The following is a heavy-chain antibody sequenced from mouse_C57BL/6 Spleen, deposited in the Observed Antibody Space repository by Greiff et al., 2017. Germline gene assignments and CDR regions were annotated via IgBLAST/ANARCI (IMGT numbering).Heavy chain of an antibody. J-gene: IGHJ4*01. V-gene: IGHV2-9-1*01. CDR3: ARDYSNYEGAMDY. CDR1: GFSLTSYA. CDR2: IWTGGGT. Sequence: VQGVESGPGLVAPSQSLSITCTVSGFSLTSYAISWVRQPPGKGLEWLGVIWTGGGTNYNSALKSRLSISKDNSKSQVFLKMNSLQTDDTARYYCARDYSNYEGAMDYWGQGTSVTVSS. D-gene: IGHD2-5*01.